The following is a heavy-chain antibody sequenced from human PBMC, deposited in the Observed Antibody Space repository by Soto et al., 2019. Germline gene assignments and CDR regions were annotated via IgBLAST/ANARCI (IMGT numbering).Heavy chain of an antibody. CDR3: EKDLGYSYAP. CDR1: GFTFSSYG. V-gene: IGHV3-30*18. D-gene: IGHD5-18*01. CDR2: ISYDGSNK. Sequence: QVQLVESGGGVVQPGRSLRLSCAASGFTFSSYGMHWVRQAPGKGLEWVAVISYDGSNKYYADSVKGRFTISRDNSKNTLYLQMNSLRAEDTAVYYCEKDLGYSYAPWGQGTLVTVSS. J-gene: IGHJ4*02.